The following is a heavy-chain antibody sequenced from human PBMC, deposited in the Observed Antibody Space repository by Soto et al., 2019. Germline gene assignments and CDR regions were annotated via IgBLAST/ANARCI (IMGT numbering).Heavy chain of an antibody. D-gene: IGHD3-9*01. V-gene: IGHV3-23*01. CDR3: AKDLRYDILTGYYRDPYYYYGMDV. CDR2: ISGSGGST. J-gene: IGHJ6*02. Sequence: EVQLLESGGGLVQPGGSLRLSCAASGFTFSSYAMSWVRQAPGKGLEWVSAISGSGGSTYYADSVKGRFTISRDNSKNTLYLQMNSLRAEDMAVYYCAKDLRYDILTGYYRDPYYYYGMDVWGQGTTVTVSS. CDR1: GFTFSSYA.